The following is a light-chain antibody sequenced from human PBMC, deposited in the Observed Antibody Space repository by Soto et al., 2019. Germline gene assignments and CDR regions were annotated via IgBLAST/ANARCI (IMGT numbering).Light chain of an antibody. CDR1: SSDIGTYNY. J-gene: IGLJ1*01. CDR3: YSCSRSSGTRYV. V-gene: IGLV2-14*03. Sequence: QSALTQPASVSGSPGQSITISCTGTSSDIGTYNYVSWYQQHPGQAPKLMFYDVSNRPSGVSDRFSGSKSGNTASLTISGLQAEDEADYYCYSCSRSSGTRYVFGTGTKVTV. CDR2: DVS.